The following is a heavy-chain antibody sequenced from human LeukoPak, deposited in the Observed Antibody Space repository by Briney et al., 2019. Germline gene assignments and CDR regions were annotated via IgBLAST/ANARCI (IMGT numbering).Heavy chain of an antibody. V-gene: IGHV3-11*06. CDR1: GFTFSDYY. Sequence: GGSLRLSCAASGFTFSDYYMSWIRQAPGKGLEWVSYISSSSSYTNYADSVKGRFTISRDNAKNSLYLQMNSLRAEDTAVYYCARGLSRYYYDSSGSNYFDYWGQGTLATVSS. D-gene: IGHD3-22*01. CDR2: ISSSSSYT. CDR3: ARGLSRYYYDSSGSNYFDY. J-gene: IGHJ4*02.